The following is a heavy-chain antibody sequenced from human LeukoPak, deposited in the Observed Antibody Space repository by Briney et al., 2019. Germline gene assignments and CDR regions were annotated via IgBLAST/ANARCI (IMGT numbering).Heavy chain of an antibody. J-gene: IGHJ5*02. Sequence: GGSLRLSCAASGLTFSTYWMHWVRQAPGKGLVWVSRINSGGTTTNYADSVKGRFTISRDNAKNTLYLQMNSLRGEDTAVYYCPTSNWFHPWGQVTLVTVSS. CDR2: INSGGTTT. CDR3: PTSNWFHP. D-gene: IGHD2-2*01. V-gene: IGHV3-74*01. CDR1: GLTFSTYW.